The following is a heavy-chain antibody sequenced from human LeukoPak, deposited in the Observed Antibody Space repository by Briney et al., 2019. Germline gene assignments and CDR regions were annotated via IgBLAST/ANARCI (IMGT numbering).Heavy chain of an antibody. J-gene: IGHJ5*02. V-gene: IGHV4-59*11. CDR3: AAGRDLFDP. Sequence: SVTLSLTCTVSGGSISSHYWSWIRQPPGKGPEWIGYIYYSGSTNYNPSLKSRVTISVDTSKNQFSLKLSSVTAADTAVYYCAAGRDLFDPWGQGTLVTVSS. CDR2: IYYSGST. CDR1: GGSISSHY.